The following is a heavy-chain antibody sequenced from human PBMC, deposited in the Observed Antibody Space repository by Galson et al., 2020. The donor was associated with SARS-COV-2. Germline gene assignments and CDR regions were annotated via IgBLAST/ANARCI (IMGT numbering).Heavy chain of an antibody. Sequence: QLGESLKISCAASGFTFSTYPMLWVRQAPGKGLEWVAVISYDGTYEYYADSVKGRFTISRDNSKITLFLQMNSLRAEDTAVYYCARGSCGGDCYSYPHWVDPWGQGTLVTVSS. V-gene: IGHV3-30*04. J-gene: IGHJ5*02. CDR3: ARGSCGGDCYSYPHWVDP. D-gene: IGHD2-21*01. CDR1: GFTFSTYP. CDR2: ISYDGTYE.